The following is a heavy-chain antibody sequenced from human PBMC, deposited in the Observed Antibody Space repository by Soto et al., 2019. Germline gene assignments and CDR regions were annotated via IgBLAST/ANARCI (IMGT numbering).Heavy chain of an antibody. CDR1: GGSISSGGYY. Sequence: NPSETLSLTCTVSGGSISSGGYYWSWIRQHPGKGLEWIGYIYYSGSTYYNPSLKSRVTISVDTSKNQFSLKLSSVTAADTAVYYCAGGTALGCSSTSCYGQYYYSYYYMDVWGKGTTVTVSS. V-gene: IGHV4-31*03. D-gene: IGHD2-2*01. CDR3: AGGTALGCSSTSCYGQYYYSYYYMDV. J-gene: IGHJ6*03. CDR2: IYYSGST.